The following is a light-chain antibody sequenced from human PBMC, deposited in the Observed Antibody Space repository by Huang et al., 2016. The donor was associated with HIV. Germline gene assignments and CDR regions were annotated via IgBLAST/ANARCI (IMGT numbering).Light chain of an antibody. CDR2: DAS. J-gene: IGKJ2*01. CDR1: QGIIKD. CDR3: QQGDNIPYT. V-gene: IGKV1-39*01. Sequence: DIQMTQSPSSLSASVGDRVTITCRASQGIIKDPSWHQWRPGKAPRLLSYDASSLQRGVPSRFSGSGSGTEFTLTITSLQPDDFETYYCQQGDNIPYTFGQGTRLEI.